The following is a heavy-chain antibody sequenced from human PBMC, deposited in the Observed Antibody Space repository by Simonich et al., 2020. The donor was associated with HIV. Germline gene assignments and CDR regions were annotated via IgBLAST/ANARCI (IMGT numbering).Heavy chain of an antibody. D-gene: IGHD1-26*01. Sequence: EVQLVQSEAEVKKPGATVKISCKVSGYTFTDYYIHWVQQAPGEGLEEVGLIDPEDAKTIYAEKYQGRVPITADTSTDTADMEMSSLRSEDTAVYYCATKRGNLVGADAFDIWGQGTMVTVSS. CDR1: GYTFTDYY. CDR2: IDPEDAKT. CDR3: ATKRGNLVGADAFDI. J-gene: IGHJ3*02. V-gene: IGHV1-69-2*01.